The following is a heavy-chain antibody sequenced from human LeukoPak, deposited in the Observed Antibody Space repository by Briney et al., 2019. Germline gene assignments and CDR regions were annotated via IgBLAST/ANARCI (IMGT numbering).Heavy chain of an antibody. CDR2: IYYTGST. V-gene: IGHV4-59*01. D-gene: IGHD6-13*01. Sequence: SETLSLTCTVSGGSLSNYYWNWIRQPPGKGLEFIGYIYYTGSTNYNPSLKSRVTMSVDTSKNQFSLNLRSVTPEDTAVYYCARNLIPEQLVLNFWGQGTLVTVSS. CDR1: GGSLSNYY. CDR3: ARNLIPEQLVLNF. J-gene: IGHJ4*02.